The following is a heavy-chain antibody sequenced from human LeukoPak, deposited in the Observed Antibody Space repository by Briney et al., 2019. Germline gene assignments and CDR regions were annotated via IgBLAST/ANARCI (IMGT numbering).Heavy chain of an antibody. Sequence: SQTLSLTCAISGDSVSSNSAAWNWIRQSPSRGLEWLGRTYYRSKWYNDYAVSVKRRITINPDTSKNQFSLQLNSLTPEDTAVYYCTRAKLEGLWFGELLQYYFDYWGQGTLVTVSS. CDR2: TYYRSKWYN. V-gene: IGHV6-1*01. D-gene: IGHD3-10*01. CDR1: GDSVSSNSAA. J-gene: IGHJ4*02. CDR3: TRAKLEGLWFGELLQYYFDY.